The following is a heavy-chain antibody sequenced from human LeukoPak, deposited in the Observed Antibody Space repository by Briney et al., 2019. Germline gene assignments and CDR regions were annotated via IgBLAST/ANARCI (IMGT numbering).Heavy chain of an antibody. V-gene: IGHV3-9*03. CDR2: ISWNSDII. J-gene: IGHJ6*03. D-gene: IGHD3-16*01. CDR1: GFIFYEYA. CDR3: VKSGGYYYMDA. Sequence: GGSLRLSCAASGFIFYEYAMHWFRQAPGKGLEWVSTISWNSDIILYADSVKGRFTISRDNDKNSLYLEMNSLRPEDMALYYCVKSGGYYYMDAWGKGTTVIVSS.